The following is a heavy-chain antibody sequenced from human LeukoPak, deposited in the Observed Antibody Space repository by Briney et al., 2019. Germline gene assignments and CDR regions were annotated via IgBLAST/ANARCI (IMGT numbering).Heavy chain of an antibody. J-gene: IGHJ6*03. Sequence: SETLSLTCAVSGYSISSGYYWGWIRQPPGKGLEWIGSIYHSGSTYYNPSLKSRVTISVDTSKNQFSLKLSSVTAADTAVYYFARRRPAAEPYSYGSRSYYIDVWGKGTTVTVSS. CDR2: IYHSGST. CDR1: GYSISSGYY. CDR3: ARRRPAAEPYSYGSRSYYIDV. D-gene: IGHD5-18*01. V-gene: IGHV4-38-2*01.